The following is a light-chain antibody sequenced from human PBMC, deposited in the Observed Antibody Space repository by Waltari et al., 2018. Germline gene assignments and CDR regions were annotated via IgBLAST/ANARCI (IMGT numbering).Light chain of an antibody. CDR3: QQYYNTPRT. J-gene: IGKJ1*01. V-gene: IGKV1-NL1*01. Sequence: DIQMTQSPSSLSASVGDRVTITCRASQGISKSLAWYQQKPGKAPKLLLYAASRWQSGVPSRFSGSGSGTDYTLTISSLQPEDFATYYCQQYYNTPRTFGQGTMVEIE. CDR2: AAS. CDR1: QGISKS.